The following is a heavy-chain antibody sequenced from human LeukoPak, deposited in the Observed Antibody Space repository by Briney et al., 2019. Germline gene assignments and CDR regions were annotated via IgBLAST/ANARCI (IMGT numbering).Heavy chain of an antibody. CDR2: IKQDGSEK. J-gene: IGHJ4*02. CDR3: ARDLGSGWYYFDY. D-gene: IGHD6-19*01. Sequence: AGGSLRLSCAASGFTFSSYWMSWVRQAPGKGLEWVANIKQDGSEKYYVDSVKGRFTISRDNAKNSLYLQMNSLRAEDTAVYYCARDLGSGWYYFDYWGQGTLVTVSS. CDR1: GFTFSSYW. V-gene: IGHV3-7*01.